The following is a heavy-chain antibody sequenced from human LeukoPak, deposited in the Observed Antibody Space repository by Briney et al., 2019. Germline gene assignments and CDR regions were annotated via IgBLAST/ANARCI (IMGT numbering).Heavy chain of an antibody. J-gene: IGHJ4*02. V-gene: IGHV4-59*08. Sequence: PSETLSLTCTVSGGSISSHYWSWIRQPPGKGLEWIGYIYYTGNTNYNPSLKSRVTISVDTSKNQFSLNLSSVTAADTAIYYCARLGGATSPFGYWGQGTLVTVSS. CDR1: GGSISSHY. CDR3: ARLGGATSPFGY. CDR2: IYYTGNT. D-gene: IGHD1-26*01.